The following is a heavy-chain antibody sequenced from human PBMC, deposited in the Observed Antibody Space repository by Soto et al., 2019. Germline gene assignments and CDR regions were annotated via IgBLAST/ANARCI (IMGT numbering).Heavy chain of an antibody. D-gene: IGHD3-10*01. Sequence: QVQLVESGGGVVQPGRSLRLSCAASGFTFSSYGMHWVRQAPGKGLEWVAVISYDGSNKYYADSVKGRFTISRDNSKNTLYLKMNSLSAEDTAVYYCAPWFGAFDYWGQGTLVTVSS. CDR1: GFTFSSYG. CDR3: APWFGAFDY. J-gene: IGHJ4*02. CDR2: ISYDGSNK. V-gene: IGHV3-30*03.